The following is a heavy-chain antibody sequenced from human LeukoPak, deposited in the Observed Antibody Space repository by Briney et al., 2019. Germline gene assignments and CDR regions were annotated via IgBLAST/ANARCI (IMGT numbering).Heavy chain of an antibody. CDR2: ISSSSSTI. J-gene: IGHJ4*02. V-gene: IGHV3-48*04. D-gene: IGHD6-13*01. Sequence: GGSLRLSCGASGFTFSSYSMNWVRQAPGKGLEWVSYISSSSSTIYYADSVKGRFTISRDNAKNSLYLQMNSLRAEDTAVYYCARDSSSFLRYFDYWGQGTLVTVSS. CDR3: ARDSSSFLRYFDY. CDR1: GFTFSSYS.